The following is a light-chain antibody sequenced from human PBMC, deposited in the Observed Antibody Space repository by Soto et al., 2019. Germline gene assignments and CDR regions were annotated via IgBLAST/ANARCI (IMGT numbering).Light chain of an antibody. CDR1: ISDVGGYDY. Sequence: ALTQPASVSGSPGQSITISCTGTISDVGGYDYVSWYQQHPGKAPKLMIYDVSNRPSGVSNRFSGSKSGNTASLTISGLQADDEADYYCSSYTTSSTYVFGTGTKVTV. CDR2: DVS. J-gene: IGLJ1*01. CDR3: SSYTTSSTYV. V-gene: IGLV2-14*01.